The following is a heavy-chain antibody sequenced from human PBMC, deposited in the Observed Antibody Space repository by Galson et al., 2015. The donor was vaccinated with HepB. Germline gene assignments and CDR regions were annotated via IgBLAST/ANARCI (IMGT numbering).Heavy chain of an antibody. V-gene: IGHV1-46*01. CDR1: GYTSTNYY. Sequence: SVKVSCKASGYTSTNYYMHWVRQAPGQGLEWMGKINPSGETTIYAQKFQGRATMTRDTSTSTVYMELSSLTSEDTAVYYCARGGTEGGTNTEPQRIFDYWGQGTLVTVSS. CDR2: INPSGETT. CDR3: ARGGTEGGTNTEPQRIFDY. J-gene: IGHJ4*02. D-gene: IGHD1-14*01.